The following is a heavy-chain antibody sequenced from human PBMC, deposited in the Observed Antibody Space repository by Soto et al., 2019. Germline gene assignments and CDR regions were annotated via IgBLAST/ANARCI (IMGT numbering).Heavy chain of an antibody. CDR3: ARVALWFGESAGTPYYFDY. J-gene: IGHJ4*02. D-gene: IGHD3-10*01. CDR1: GFTFSSYS. Sequence: EVQLVESGGGLVKPGGSLRLSCAASGFTFSSYSMNWVRQAPGKGLEWVSSISSSSSYIYYADSVKGRFTISRDNAKNSLYLQMNSLRAEDTAVYYCARVALWFGESAGTPYYFDYWGQGTLVTVSS. V-gene: IGHV3-21*01. CDR2: ISSSSSYI.